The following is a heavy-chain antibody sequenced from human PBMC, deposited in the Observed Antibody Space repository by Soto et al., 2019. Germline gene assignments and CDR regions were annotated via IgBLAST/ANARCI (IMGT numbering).Heavy chain of an antibody. V-gene: IGHV3-30*18. J-gene: IGHJ5*02. CDR2: ISYDGSNK. CDR1: GFTFSSYG. CDR3: VKEHDWFDP. Sequence: VQLVESGGGLVQPGGSLRLSCAASGFTFSSYGMHWVRQAPGKGLEWVAVISYDGSNKYYADSVKGRFTISRDNSKNTLYLQMNSLRAEDTAVYYCVKEHDWFDPWGQGTLVTVSS.